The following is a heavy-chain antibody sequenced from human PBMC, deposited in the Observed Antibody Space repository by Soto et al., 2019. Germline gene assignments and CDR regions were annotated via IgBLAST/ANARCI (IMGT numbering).Heavy chain of an antibody. CDR1: GFTFSHTW. J-gene: IGHJ4*02. V-gene: IGHV3-15*07. Sequence: ESGGGFVKPGGSLRLSCAASGFTFSHTWMNWVRQAPGKGREWVGRIKSKFDGGTTDFAAPVKGIFTISIDDSKKTLFLHMNSRKTEDTALYYCTTIEFWSHDHWGQGTLVTVSS. CDR2: IKSKFDGGTT. D-gene: IGHD2-8*02. CDR3: TTIEFWSHDH.